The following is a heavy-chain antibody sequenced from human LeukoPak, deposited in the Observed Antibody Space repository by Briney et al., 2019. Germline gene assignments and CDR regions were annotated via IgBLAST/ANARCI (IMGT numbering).Heavy chain of an antibody. J-gene: IGHJ4*02. Sequence: ASVKVSCKASGGTFSSYAISWMRQAPGQGLEWMGGIIPIFGTADYAQKFQGRVTITTDESTSTAYMELSSLRSEDTAVYYCARALLSVDRGYSYGYLPVDYWGQGTLVTVSS. V-gene: IGHV1-69*05. CDR2: IIPIFGTA. D-gene: IGHD5-18*01. CDR1: GGTFSSYA. CDR3: ARALLSVDRGYSYGYLPVDY.